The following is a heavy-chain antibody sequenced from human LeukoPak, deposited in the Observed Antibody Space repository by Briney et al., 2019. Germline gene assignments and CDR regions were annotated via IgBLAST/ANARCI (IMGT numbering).Heavy chain of an antibody. J-gene: IGHJ5*02. CDR2: IYYSGST. Sequence: SETLSLTCAVYGGSFSGYSWSWIRQPPGKGLEWIGSIYYSGSTYYNPSLKSRVTISVDTSKNQFSLKLSSVTAADTAVYYCARDISRGNWFDGWGQGTLVTVSS. CDR3: ARDISRGNWFDG. D-gene: IGHD2-15*01. V-gene: IGHV4-34*01. CDR1: GGSFSGYS.